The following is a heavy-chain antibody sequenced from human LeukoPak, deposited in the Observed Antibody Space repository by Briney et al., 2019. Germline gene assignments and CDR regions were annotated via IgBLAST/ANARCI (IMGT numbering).Heavy chain of an antibody. J-gene: IGHJ5*02. CDR2: IIPIFGTA. Sequence: ASVKASCKASGGTFSSYAINWVRQAPGQGLEWMGGIIPIFGTANYAQKFQGRVTITADESTSTAYMELSSLRSEDTAVYYCARVGCSGGSCYWYWFDPWGQGTLVTVSS. CDR1: GGTFSSYA. V-gene: IGHV1-69*13. CDR3: ARVGCSGGSCYWYWFDP. D-gene: IGHD2-15*01.